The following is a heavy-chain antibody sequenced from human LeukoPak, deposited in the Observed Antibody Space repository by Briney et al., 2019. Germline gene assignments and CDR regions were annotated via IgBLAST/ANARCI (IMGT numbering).Heavy chain of an antibody. D-gene: IGHD5-24*01. CDR3: ARFRDAYTP. J-gene: IGHJ5*02. Sequence: SETLSLTCTVSGASISTYYRSCIRQPPGKGLEWIGYIYYSGSSNYNPSLKSRVIISMDTSKNQFSLKLSSVTAADTAVYYCARFRDAYTPWGQGTLVTVSS. V-gene: IGHV4-59*01. CDR1: GASISTYY. CDR2: IYYSGSS.